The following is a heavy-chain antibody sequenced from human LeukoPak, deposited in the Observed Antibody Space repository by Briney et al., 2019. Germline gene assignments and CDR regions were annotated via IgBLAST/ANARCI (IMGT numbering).Heavy chain of an antibody. CDR3: ARAHYYDSSGYGPPPDY. Sequence: ASVKVSCMASGYTFTSYDINWVRQATGQGLEWMGWMNPNSGNTGYAQKFQGRVTMTRNTSISTAYMELSSLRSEDTAVYYCARAHYYDSSGYGPPPDYWGQGTLVTVSS. D-gene: IGHD3-22*01. CDR1: GYTFTSYD. J-gene: IGHJ4*02. V-gene: IGHV1-8*01. CDR2: MNPNSGNT.